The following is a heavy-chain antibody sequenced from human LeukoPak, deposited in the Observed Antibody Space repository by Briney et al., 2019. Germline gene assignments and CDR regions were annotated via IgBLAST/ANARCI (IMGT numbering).Heavy chain of an antibody. CDR2: ISYDGSNK. D-gene: IGHD6-19*01. V-gene: IGHV3-30*04. J-gene: IGHJ1*01. CDR1: GFTFSSYA. Sequence: PGRSLRPSCAASGFTFSSYAMHWVRQAPGKGLEWVAVISYDGSNKYYADSVKGRFTISRDNSKNTLYLQMNSLRAEDTAVYYCARPSSGWYAEYFQHWGQGTLVTVSS. CDR3: ARPSSGWYAEYFQH.